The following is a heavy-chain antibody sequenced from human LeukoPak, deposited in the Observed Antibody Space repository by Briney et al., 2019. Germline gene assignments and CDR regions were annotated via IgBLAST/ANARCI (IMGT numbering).Heavy chain of an antibody. V-gene: IGHV1-18*01. D-gene: IGHD2-21*02. Sequence: ASLKASCKASGYSFTNYGIICVRQAPGQGLEWMGWINSDNGDTNYAQKFQGRVSMTTAASTSTAYMALRSLRSADTAVYYCARHRGPPNRGVTTKGYFDNWGQGTLVTVSS. CDR1: GYSFTNYG. J-gene: IGHJ4*02. CDR2: INSDNGDT. CDR3: ARHRGPPNRGVTTKGYFDN.